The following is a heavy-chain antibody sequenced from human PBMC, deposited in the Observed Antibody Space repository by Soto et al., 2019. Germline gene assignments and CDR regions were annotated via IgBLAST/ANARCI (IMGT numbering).Heavy chain of an antibody. D-gene: IGHD4-17*01. J-gene: IGHJ4*01. CDR3: VRSRWLYAIDY. V-gene: IGHV3-48*04. CDR1: GFTFRNYG. Sequence: GGSLRLSCAASGFTFRNYGMNWVRQAPGKGLEWVSYIGMCSSTKYYADSVKGRFTISRDNAKNSLYLQMNSLRAEDTAVYYCVRSRWLYAIDYWGHGILVTVSS. CDR2: IGMCSSTK.